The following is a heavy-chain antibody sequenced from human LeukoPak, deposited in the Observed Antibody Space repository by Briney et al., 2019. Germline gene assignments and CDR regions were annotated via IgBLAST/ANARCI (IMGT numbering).Heavy chain of an antibody. CDR2: ISDSGGST. D-gene: IGHD4-17*01. Sequence: GGSLRLSCAASAFTFSSYSMTWFRQAPGKGLEWVSGISDSGGSTYYADSVKGRVTISRDNAKNTLYLQMNSLRAEDTAVYYCAKSVTTFNWFDSWGQGTLVTVSS. CDR1: AFTFSSYS. CDR3: AKSVTTFNWFDS. J-gene: IGHJ5*01. V-gene: IGHV3-23*01.